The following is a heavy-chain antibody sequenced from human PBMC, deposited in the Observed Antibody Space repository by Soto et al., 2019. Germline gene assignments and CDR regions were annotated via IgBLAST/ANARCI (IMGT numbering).Heavy chain of an antibody. Sequence: LSLTCSVYGGAFSGYYWSWIRQPPGKGLEWIGEINHSGSTNYNPSLKSRVTISVDTSKNQFSLKLSSVTAADTAVYYCARVSTWYYGMDVWGQGTTVTVSS. CDR2: INHSGST. CDR3: ARVSTWYYGMDV. CDR1: GGAFSGYY. D-gene: IGHD3-3*02. V-gene: IGHV4-34*01. J-gene: IGHJ6*02.